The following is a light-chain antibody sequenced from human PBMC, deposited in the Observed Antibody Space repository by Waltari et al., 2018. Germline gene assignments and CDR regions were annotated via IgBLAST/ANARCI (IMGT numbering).Light chain of an antibody. J-gene: IGKJ2*01. Sequence: EIVLTQSPGTLSLSPGERATLSCRASQSVSSSSLAWYQQIPGQAPRLLIYGASIRATGIPDRFSGIGSGTDFTLTISRLEPEDFAMYYCQQYGSSLYTFGQGTKLEIK. CDR2: GAS. CDR3: QQYGSSLYT. CDR1: QSVSSSS. V-gene: IGKV3-20*01.